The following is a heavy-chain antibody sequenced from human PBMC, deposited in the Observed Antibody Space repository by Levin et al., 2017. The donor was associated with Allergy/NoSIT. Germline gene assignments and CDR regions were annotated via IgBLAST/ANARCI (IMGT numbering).Heavy chain of an antibody. D-gene: IGHD3-16*02. CDR1: GYTFTSYG. CDR2: ISAYNGNT. V-gene: IGHV1-18*01. CDR3: ARDDQWGSYRVRGMDV. J-gene: IGHJ6*02. Sequence: KRGESLKISCKASGYTFTSYGISWVRQAPGQGLEWMGWISAYNGNTNYAQKLQGRVTMTTDTSTSTAYMELRSLRSDDTAVYYCARDDQWGSYRVRGMDVWGQGTTVTVSS.